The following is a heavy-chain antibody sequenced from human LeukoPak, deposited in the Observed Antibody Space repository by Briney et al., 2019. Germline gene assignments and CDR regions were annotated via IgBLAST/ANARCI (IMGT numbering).Heavy chain of an antibody. CDR2: INPNSGGT. CDR1: GYTFTGYY. D-gene: IGHD4-17*01. J-gene: IGHJ6*02. CDR3: ARDKSTVTTIRYYYYYYGMDV. V-gene: IGHV1-2*02. Sequence: GASVKVSCKASGYTFTGYYMHWVRQAPGQGREWMGWINPNSGGTNYAQKFQGRVTMTRDTSISTAYMELSRLRSDDTAVYYCARDKSTVTTIRYYYYYYGMDVWGQGTTVTVSS.